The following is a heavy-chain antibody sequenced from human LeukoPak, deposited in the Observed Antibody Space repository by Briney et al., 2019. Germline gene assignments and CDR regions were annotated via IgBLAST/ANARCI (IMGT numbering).Heavy chain of an antibody. CDR3: ARDARDGYNSFWDY. CDR2: ISYGGSNK. D-gene: IGHD5-24*01. V-gene: IGHV3-30-3*01. J-gene: IGHJ4*02. Sequence: GGSLRLSCAASGFTFSSYAMHWVRQAPGKGLEWVAVISYGGSNKYYADSMKGRFTISRDNAKNTLYLQMNSLRAEDTAVYYCARDARDGYNSFWDYWGQGTLVTVSS. CDR1: GFTFSSYA.